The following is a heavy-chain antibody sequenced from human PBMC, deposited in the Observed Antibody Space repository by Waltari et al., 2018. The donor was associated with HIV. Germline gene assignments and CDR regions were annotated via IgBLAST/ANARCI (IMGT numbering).Heavy chain of an antibody. CDR3: ARGQYGPGSREDY. J-gene: IGHJ4*02. D-gene: IGHD3-10*01. CDR1: VGSSSNSY. V-gene: IGHV4-34*01. CDR2: INHSGRT. Sequence: QVQLHQWGTGLLQPSETLSLTCAVQVGSSSNSYWSWIRQPPGKGLEWIAEINHSGRTNYNPSLKSRLTISVDTSKTQFSVKLTSVTAADTAVYFCARGQYGPGSREDYCGQGTLVTVAS.